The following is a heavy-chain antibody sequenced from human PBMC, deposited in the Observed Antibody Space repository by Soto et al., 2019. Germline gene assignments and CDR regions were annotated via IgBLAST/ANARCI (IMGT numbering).Heavy chain of an antibody. CDR2: FKPNSGGT. CDR1: GYIFTGYY. D-gene: IGHD3-22*01. Sequence: QVQLVQSGAEVKKPGASVKVSCKASGYIFTGYYMHWLRQAPGQGLEWMGWFKPNSGGTKYAQKFQGRVTMPDDTSINTAYMELSGLISDDTAVYYCARGDFDSSANYYAGWFDPWGEGTLVTVSS. CDR3: ARGDFDSSANYYAGWFDP. J-gene: IGHJ5*02. V-gene: IGHV1-2*02.